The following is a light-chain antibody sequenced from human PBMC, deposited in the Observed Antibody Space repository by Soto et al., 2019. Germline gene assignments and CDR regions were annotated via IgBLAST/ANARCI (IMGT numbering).Light chain of an antibody. V-gene: IGKV3-20*01. CDR2: AAS. CDR1: LSVSSKF. Sequence: VFTQSPGTLSLSPGERAALSRRASLSVSSKFLAWYQQKPGQAPRLLIYAASNRATGITDRFSGSESRTDFTLTISRLEPEDFAVYYCQQSGSSPPTFGQGTKVDIK. CDR3: QQSGSSPPT. J-gene: IGKJ1*01.